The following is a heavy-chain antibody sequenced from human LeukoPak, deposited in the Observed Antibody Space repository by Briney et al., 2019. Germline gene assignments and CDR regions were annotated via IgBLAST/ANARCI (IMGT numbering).Heavy chain of an antibody. CDR3: ARRGDGGRSFDY. CDR1: GFTFSSYA. V-gene: IGHV3-23*03. CDR2: IYSGGNT. J-gene: IGHJ4*02. D-gene: IGHD4-23*01. Sequence: GSLRLSCAASGFTFSSYAMSWVRQAPGKGLEWVSIIYSGGNTYYADSVKGRFTISRDNSKNSLFLQMDSLRAEDTAVYYCARRGDGGRSFDYWGQGTLVTVSS.